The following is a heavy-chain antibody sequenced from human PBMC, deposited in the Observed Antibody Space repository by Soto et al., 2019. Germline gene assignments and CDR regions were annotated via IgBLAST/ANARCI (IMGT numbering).Heavy chain of an antibody. CDR1: GGSVNSGGYS. J-gene: IGHJ4*02. CDR3: ARGRPAPHHYYVDS. V-gene: IGHV4-30-2*01. CDR2: IYRSEST. Sequence: SETLSLTCAVSGGSVNSGGYSWNWFRQPPGKGLEWIGYIYRSESTYYNPSLRRPVTMSIDRSKNQFSLNPNSVTTADTAVYYCARGRPAPHHYYVDSWGEASLVTVSS.